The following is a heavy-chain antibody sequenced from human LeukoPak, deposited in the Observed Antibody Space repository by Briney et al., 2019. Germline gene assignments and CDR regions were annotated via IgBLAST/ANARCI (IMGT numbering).Heavy chain of an antibody. Sequence: SQTLSLTCTVSGGSISSGDYYWSWLRQPPGTGLEWIGYIYYSGSTYYNPSLKSRVTISVDTSKNQFSLKLSSVTAADTAVYYCASDTAMVNPPSWGQGTLVTVSS. D-gene: IGHD5-18*01. CDR3: ASDTAMVNPPS. V-gene: IGHV4-30-4*01. CDR2: IYYSGST. J-gene: IGHJ5*02. CDR1: GGSISSGDYY.